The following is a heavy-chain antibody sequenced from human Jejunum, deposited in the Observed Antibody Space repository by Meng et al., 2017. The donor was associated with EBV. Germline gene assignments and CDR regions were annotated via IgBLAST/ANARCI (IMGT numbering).Heavy chain of an antibody. CDR2: FDPENGET. CDR1: GYTLIELS. V-gene: IGHV1-24*01. J-gene: IGHJ5*02. Sequence: QHLRVQSAGGVQEPGAPVKVYCRVSGYTLIELSMHWVRQAPGKGLEWMGGFDPENGETVYAQKFQGRVTISMDTSASTAYMELSSLRSEDTAVYYCARVKYNTGWHTFDPWGQGTLVTVSS. CDR3: ARVKYNTGWHTFDP. D-gene: IGHD6-19*01.